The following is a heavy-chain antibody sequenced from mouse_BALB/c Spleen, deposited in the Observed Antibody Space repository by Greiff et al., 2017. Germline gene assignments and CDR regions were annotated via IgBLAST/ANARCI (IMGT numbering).Heavy chain of an antibody. Sequence: EVHLVESGPGLVKPSQSLSLTCTVTGYSITSDYAWNWIRQFPGNKLEWMGYISYSGSTSYNPSLKSRISITRDTSKNQFFLQLNSVTTEDTATYYCARWDYYGSSYGYAMDYWGQGTSVTVSS. V-gene: IGHV3-2*02. J-gene: IGHJ4*01. CDR2: ISYSGST. CDR1: GYSITSDYA. CDR3: ARWDYYGSSYGYAMDY. D-gene: IGHD1-1*01.